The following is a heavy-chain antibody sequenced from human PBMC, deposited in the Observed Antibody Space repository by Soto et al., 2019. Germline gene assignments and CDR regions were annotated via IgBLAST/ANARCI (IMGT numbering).Heavy chain of an antibody. Sequence: PSETLSLTCTVSGGSISNKYWSWIRQPAGKGLEWIGRMSSSGVTNYSPSFKSRVTMSVDMSKNQFSLKLSSVTATDAAVYYCARALDSSGWYGDDAFDIWGQGTMVT. J-gene: IGHJ3*02. V-gene: IGHV4-4*07. D-gene: IGHD6-19*01. CDR3: ARALDSSGWYGDDAFDI. CDR2: MSSSGVT. CDR1: GGSISNKY.